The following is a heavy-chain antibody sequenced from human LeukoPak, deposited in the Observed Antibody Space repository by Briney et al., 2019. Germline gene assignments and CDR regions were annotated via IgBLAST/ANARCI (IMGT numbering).Heavy chain of an antibody. CDR2: IYYSGST. D-gene: IGHD4-17*01. CDR1: GGSIRSYY. CDR3: ARLQATVAIHAYFDY. Sequence: SETLSLTCTVSGGSIRSYYWSWIRQPPGKGLEWIGYIYYSGSTNYNPSLKSRVAISVDTSKNQFSLKLDSVTAADTAVYYCARLQATVAIHAYFDYWGQGALVTVSS. V-gene: IGHV4-59*01. J-gene: IGHJ4*01.